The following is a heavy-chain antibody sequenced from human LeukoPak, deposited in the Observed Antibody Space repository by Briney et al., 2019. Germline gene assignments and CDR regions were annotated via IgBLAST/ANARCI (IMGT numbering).Heavy chain of an antibody. CDR1: GFTFSTYW. CDR3: AKDIRQWLVTGVFDY. CDR2: MKQDGSEK. J-gene: IGHJ4*02. Sequence: GGSLRLSCAASGFTFSTYWMSWVRQAPGKGLEWVANMKQDGSEKYYVDSVKGRFTISRDNAKNSLYLQMNSLRAEDTALYYCAKDIRQWLVTGVFDYWGQGTLVTVSS. D-gene: IGHD6-19*01. V-gene: IGHV3-7*03.